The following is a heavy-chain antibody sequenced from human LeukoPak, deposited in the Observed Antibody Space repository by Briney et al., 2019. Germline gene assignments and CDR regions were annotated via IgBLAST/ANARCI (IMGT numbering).Heavy chain of an antibody. CDR3: AREELSAADY. J-gene: IGHJ4*02. CDR1: GFTFGSYG. Sequence: GGSLRLSCAASGFTFGSYGMSWVRQAPGKGLEWVSFITPNADRTSYADSVEGRFTISRDNPRNTLYMQMNSLRAEDTAVYYCAREELSAADYWGQGTLVTVSS. CDR2: ITPNADRT. V-gene: IGHV3-23*01. D-gene: IGHD3-3*01.